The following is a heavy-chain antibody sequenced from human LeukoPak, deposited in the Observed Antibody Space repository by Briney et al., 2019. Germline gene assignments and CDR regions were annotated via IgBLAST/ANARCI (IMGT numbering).Heavy chain of an antibody. CDR1: GFTFSSYG. CDR3: VKHPGVGYYFDY. Sequence: GGSLRLSCSASGFTFSSYGMHWVRQAPGKGLEYVSAISRDGGDTYYADSVRGRFTISRGNSKNTLHLQMSSLRPEDTAVYYCVKHPGVGYYFDYWGQGTLVTVSS. V-gene: IGHV3-64D*06. J-gene: IGHJ4*02. D-gene: IGHD3-3*01. CDR2: ISRDGGDT.